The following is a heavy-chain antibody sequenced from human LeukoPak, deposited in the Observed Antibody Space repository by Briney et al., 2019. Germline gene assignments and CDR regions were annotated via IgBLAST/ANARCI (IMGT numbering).Heavy chain of an antibody. J-gene: IGHJ6*02. D-gene: IGHD2-2*01. Sequence: GGSLRLSCAASGFTFSSYAMSWVRQAPGKGLEWVSAISGSGGSTYYADSVKGRFTISRDNSKNTLYLQMNSLRAEDTAVYYCARELKSRYYYYGMDVWGQGTTVTVSS. CDR2: ISGSGGST. CDR1: GFTFSSYA. V-gene: IGHV3-23*01. CDR3: ARELKSRYYYYGMDV.